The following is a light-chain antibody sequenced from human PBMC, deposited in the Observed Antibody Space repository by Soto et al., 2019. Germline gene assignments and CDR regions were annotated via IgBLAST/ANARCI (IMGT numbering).Light chain of an antibody. CDR3: QQYGSSLRT. V-gene: IGKV3-20*01. CDR1: HSVTSNY. J-gene: IGKJ1*01. CDR2: GAS. Sequence: EIVLTQSPGTLSLSPGERATLSCRASHSVTSNYLAWYQQKPGQSPRLLIYGASRRATGIPDRFSGSGSGTDFTLTISRLEPEDSAVYYCQQYGSSLRTFGQGTKVDIK.